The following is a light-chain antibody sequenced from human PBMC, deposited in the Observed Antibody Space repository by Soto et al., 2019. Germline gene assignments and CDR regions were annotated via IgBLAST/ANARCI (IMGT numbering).Light chain of an antibody. J-gene: IGKJ1*01. CDR1: QGISSY. CDR3: QQYYSYPRT. V-gene: IGKV1-8*01. CDR2: AAS. Sequence: AIRMTQSPSSLSASTGYRVTITCRASQGISSYLAWYQQKPGKAPKLLIYAASTLQSGVPSRFSGSGSGTDFTLTISCLQSEDFATYYCQQYYSYPRTFGQGTKVDNK.